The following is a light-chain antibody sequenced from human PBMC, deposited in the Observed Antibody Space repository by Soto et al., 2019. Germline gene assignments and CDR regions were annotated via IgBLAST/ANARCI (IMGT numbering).Light chain of an antibody. V-gene: IGKV3-20*01. CDR2: GAS. Sequence: IVLTQSPCTLSLSAGERASVAGIASQSVSNNYLAWYQQKPGQAPRLLIYGASNRATGIPDRFSGSGSGTDFTLTISRLEPEDFAVYYCQQYGSSGTFGQGTKVDIK. J-gene: IGKJ1*01. CDR3: QQYGSSGT. CDR1: QSVSNNY.